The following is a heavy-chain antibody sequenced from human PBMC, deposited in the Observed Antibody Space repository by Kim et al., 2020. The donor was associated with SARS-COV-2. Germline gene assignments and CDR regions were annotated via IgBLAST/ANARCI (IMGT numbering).Heavy chain of an antibody. CDR2: IYPGDSDT. J-gene: IGHJ6*02. V-gene: IGHV5-51*01. CDR3: ARHGLSTVTTPYYYGMDV. CDR1: GYSFTSYW. D-gene: IGHD4-17*01. Sequence: GESLKISCKGSGYSFTSYWIGWVRQMPGKGLEWMGIIYPGDSDTRYSPSFQGQVTISADKSISTAYLQWSSLKASDTAMYYCARHGLSTVTTPYYYGMDVWGQGTTVTVSS.